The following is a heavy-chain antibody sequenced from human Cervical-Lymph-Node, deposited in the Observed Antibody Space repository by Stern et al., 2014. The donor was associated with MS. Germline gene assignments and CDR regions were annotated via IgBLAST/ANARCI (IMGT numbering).Heavy chain of an antibody. CDR2: IFHSGSA. Sequence: QVQLQESGPGPVKPSETLSLTCTVSGGSIRDNTHYWGWIRQPPGRGLEWIGSIFHSGSAYYNPPFETRAALSVDTSKSYFSLKLESVAAADAAVYYCGRSSWFWHFDYWGRGTLVPVSS. V-gene: IGHV4-39*01. CDR3: GRSSWFWHFDY. CDR1: GGSIRDNTHY. D-gene: IGHD6-13*01. J-gene: IGHJ4*01.